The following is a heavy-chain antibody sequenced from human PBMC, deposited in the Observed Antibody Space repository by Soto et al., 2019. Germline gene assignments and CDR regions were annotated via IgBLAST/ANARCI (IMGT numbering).Heavy chain of an antibody. Sequence: EVQLVESGGGLVKPGGSLRLSCAASGFTFSSYSMNWVRQAPGKGLEWVSSISSSSYIYYADSAKSRFTISRDNAKNSLYLQMNSLRAEDTAVYYCARTDYGDYRPFDYWGQGTLVTVSS. J-gene: IGHJ4*02. CDR1: GFTFSSYS. CDR2: ISSSSYI. CDR3: ARTDYGDYRPFDY. D-gene: IGHD4-17*01. V-gene: IGHV3-21*01.